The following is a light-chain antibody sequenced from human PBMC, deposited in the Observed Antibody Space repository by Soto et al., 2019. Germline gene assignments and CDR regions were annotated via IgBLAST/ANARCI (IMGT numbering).Light chain of an antibody. CDR3: QQYGSSLFT. Sequence: EIVLTQSPGTLSLSPGERATLSCRASQSVDSNYLAWYQQKPGQPPRVLIYGTSIRATGIPERFSGGGSGTDFTLTITRLESEDFAVYYCQQYGSSLFTFGPGTKVDFK. CDR2: GTS. V-gene: IGKV3-20*01. CDR1: QSVDSNY. J-gene: IGKJ3*01.